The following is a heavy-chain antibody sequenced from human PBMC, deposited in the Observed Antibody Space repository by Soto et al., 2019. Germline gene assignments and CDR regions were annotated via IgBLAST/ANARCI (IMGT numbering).Heavy chain of an antibody. D-gene: IGHD3-22*01. CDR2: IYYSGST. J-gene: IGHJ5*02. Sequence: SETLCLTWTVYGGSISSYYWSWIRQPPGKGLEWIGYIYYSGSTYYNPSLKSRVTISVDTSKNQFSLKLSSVTAADTAVYYCATYDSSDYYSGSPIGWFDPWGQGTLVTVSS. CDR3: ATYDSSDYYSGSPIGWFDP. CDR1: GGSISSYY. V-gene: IGHV4-59*12.